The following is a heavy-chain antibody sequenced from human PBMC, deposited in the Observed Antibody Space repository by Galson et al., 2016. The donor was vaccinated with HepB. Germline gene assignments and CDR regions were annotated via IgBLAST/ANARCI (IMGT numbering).Heavy chain of an antibody. V-gene: IGHV3-53*05. J-gene: IGHJ4*02. D-gene: IGHD3-22*01. CDR2: IYSAGST. CDR1: GFSVGRNY. CDR3: ARDQNYYDSNEFDH. Sequence: SLRLSCAASGFSVGRNYMGWVRQAPGKGLEWVSLIYSAGSTYYADSVQGRFIISRDNSKNTLYLQMNSLRTEDTAVYYCARDQNYYDSNEFDHWGQGTLVIVSS.